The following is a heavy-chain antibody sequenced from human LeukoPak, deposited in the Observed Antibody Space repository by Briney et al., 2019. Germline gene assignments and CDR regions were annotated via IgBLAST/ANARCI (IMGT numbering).Heavy chain of an antibody. CDR2: INSNGGST. CDR1: GFTFSSYA. D-gene: IGHD2-21*01. J-gene: IGHJ6*03. Sequence: GGSLRLSCAASGFTFSSYAMHWVRQAPGKGLEYVSAINSNGGSTYYAKSVKGRFTISRDNSKNTLYLQMGSLRAEDMAVYYCARVSGAPPNCGGDCYSGNYYYYYYMDVWGKGTTVTVSS. CDR3: ARVSGAPPNCGGDCYSGNYYYYYYMDV. V-gene: IGHV3-64*01.